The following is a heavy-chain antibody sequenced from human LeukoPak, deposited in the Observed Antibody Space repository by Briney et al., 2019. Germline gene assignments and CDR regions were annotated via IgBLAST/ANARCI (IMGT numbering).Heavy chain of an antibody. V-gene: IGHV3-30*03. J-gene: IGHJ4*02. D-gene: IGHD3-3*01. CDR1: GFTFSSYG. Sequence: GGSLRLSCAASGFTFSSYGMHWVRQAPGKGLEWVAVISYDGSNKYYADSVKGRFTISRDNAKNSLYLQMNSLRAEDTAVYYCVGNYDFWSGYYASGDYFDYRGQGTLVTVSS. CDR3: VGNYDFWSGYYASGDYFDY. CDR2: ISYDGSNK.